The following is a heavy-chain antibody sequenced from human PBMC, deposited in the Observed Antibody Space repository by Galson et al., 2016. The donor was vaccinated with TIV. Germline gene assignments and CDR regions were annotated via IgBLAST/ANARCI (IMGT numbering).Heavy chain of an antibody. Sequence: SVKVSCKASGYSFTSYGVSWVRQAPGQGLEWMGWISGYNENTYYTQNFQGRVTMTTDTSTSTAYLELRSLRSDDTAVYYCARALTSSPRVVSHYHYYGMDVLGQGTTVTVS. CDR3: ARALTSSPRVVSHYHYYGMDV. J-gene: IGHJ6*02. D-gene: IGHD2-21*01. V-gene: IGHV1-18*01. CDR1: GYSFTSYG. CDR2: ISGYNENT.